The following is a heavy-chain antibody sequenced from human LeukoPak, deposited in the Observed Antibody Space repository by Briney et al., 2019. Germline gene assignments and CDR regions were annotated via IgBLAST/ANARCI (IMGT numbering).Heavy chain of an antibody. CDR2: IKEDGTKQ. CDR3: AREPPPPLDAFDI. J-gene: IGHJ3*02. V-gene: IGHV3-7*01. CDR1: GFSFSTSW. Sequence: GGSQRLSCAASGFSFSTSWMTWVRRAPGKGLEWVASIKEDGTKQYFVDSVKGRFTISRDNAKSSLYLQMNSLRVEDTAVYYCAREPPPPLDAFDIWGQGTMVTVSS.